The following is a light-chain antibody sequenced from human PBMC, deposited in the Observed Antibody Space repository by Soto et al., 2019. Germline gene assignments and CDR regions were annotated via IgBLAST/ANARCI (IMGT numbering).Light chain of an antibody. J-gene: IGKJ1*01. CDR2: GAS. Sequence: EIVLTQSPGTLSFSPGERATLSCTASQSLSSNFLAWYQQKPGQAPRLLIYGASSRATGIPDRFSGSGSGTDFTLTISRLEPEDFAVYYCQQYGSSGTFGQGTKVDIK. CDR1: QSLSSNF. CDR3: QQYGSSGT. V-gene: IGKV3-20*01.